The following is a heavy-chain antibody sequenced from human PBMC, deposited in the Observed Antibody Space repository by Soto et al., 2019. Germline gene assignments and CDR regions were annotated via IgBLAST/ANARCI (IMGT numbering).Heavy chain of an antibody. D-gene: IGHD1-20*01. Sequence: SGPTLVNPTQTLTLTCTFSGFSLSTSGVGVGWIRQPPGKALEWLALIYWNDDKRYSPSLKSRLTITKDTPKNQVVLTMTNMDPVDTATYYCAHRGRITGKLNCFDPWRQRTLVTVSS. V-gene: IGHV2-5*01. J-gene: IGHJ5*02. CDR3: AHRGRITGKLNCFDP. CDR1: GFSLSTSGVG. CDR2: IYWNDDK.